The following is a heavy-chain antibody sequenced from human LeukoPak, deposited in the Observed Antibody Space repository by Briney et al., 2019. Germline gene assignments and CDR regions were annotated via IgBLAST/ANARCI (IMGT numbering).Heavy chain of an antibody. Sequence: GGSLRLSCAASGFTFSTYWMSWVRQAPGKGLEWVANIKQDGSEKYYVDSVKGRFTISRDNAKNSLYLQMNSLRAEDTAVYYCANHLACGSTSCPPFDDWGQGTLVTVSS. J-gene: IGHJ4*02. V-gene: IGHV3-7*01. CDR1: GFTFSTYW. D-gene: IGHD2-2*01. CDR2: IKQDGSEK. CDR3: ANHLACGSTSCPPFDD.